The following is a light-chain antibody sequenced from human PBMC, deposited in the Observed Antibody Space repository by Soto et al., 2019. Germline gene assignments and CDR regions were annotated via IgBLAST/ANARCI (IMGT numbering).Light chain of an antibody. V-gene: IGKV3-20*01. CDR3: QQHGCSPIT. Sequence: PGERVTLSCIASRSVTNNYLAWHQQKPGQTPRLLIYGASSRATGIPDRFSGSGSGTDFTLTISRLEAEEGAVYYCQQHGCSPITFGQGTRLEIK. CDR1: RSVTNNY. CDR2: GAS. J-gene: IGKJ5*01.